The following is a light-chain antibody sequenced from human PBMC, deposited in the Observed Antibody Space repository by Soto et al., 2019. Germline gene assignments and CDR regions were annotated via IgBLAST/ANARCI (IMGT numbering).Light chain of an antibody. CDR2: TNS. CDR1: SSNIGSNS. Sequence: QAVVTQPPSVSGTPGQRVTISCSGSSSNIGSNSINWYQHLPGTAPKLLIYTNSHRPSGVPDRFSGSKSGTSASLAISGLQTEDEADYYCAAWDDRLSGPVFGGGTQLTVL. CDR3: AAWDDRLSGPV. J-gene: IGLJ2*01. V-gene: IGLV1-44*01.